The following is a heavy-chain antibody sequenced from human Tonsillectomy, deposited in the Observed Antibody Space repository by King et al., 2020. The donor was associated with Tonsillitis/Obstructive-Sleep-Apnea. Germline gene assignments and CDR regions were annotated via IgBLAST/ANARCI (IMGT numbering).Heavy chain of an antibody. CDR2: IWYYGSNK. Sequence: VQLVESGGGVVQPGRSLRLSCAASGFTFSSYGMHWVRQAPGKGLEWVAGIWYYGSNKYYADSVKGRFTISRDNSKNTLYMQMNSLRAEDTAVYYCARDRGGSHDHDAFDIWGQGTMVTVSS. CDR3: ARDRGGSHDHDAFDI. V-gene: IGHV3-33*01. CDR1: GFTFSSYG. J-gene: IGHJ3*02. D-gene: IGHD1-26*01.